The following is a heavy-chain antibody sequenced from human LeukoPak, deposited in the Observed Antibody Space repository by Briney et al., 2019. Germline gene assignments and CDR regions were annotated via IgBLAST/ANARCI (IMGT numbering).Heavy chain of an antibody. CDR1: GYTFTSYY. V-gene: IGHV1-46*01. CDR3: ARRQYDRSGYYYSPLGY. J-gene: IGHJ4*02. D-gene: IGHD3-22*01. Sequence: ASVKVSCKASGYTFTSYYMHWVRQAPGQGLEWMGIINPSGGSTSYAQKFQGRVTMTRDTSTSTVYMELSSLRSEDTAVYYCARRQYDRSGYYYSPLGYWGQGTLVTVSS. CDR2: INPSGGST.